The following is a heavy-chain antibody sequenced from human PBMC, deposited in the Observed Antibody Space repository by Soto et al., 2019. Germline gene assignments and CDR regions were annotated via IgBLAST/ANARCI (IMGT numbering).Heavy chain of an antibody. V-gene: IGHV3-30*18. J-gene: IGHJ4*02. CDR3: AKDSGSYDLGIDD. CDR1: GFTFSSYG. CDR2: ISYDGSNK. D-gene: IGHD1-26*01. Sequence: GSLRLSCAASGFTFSSYGMHWVRQAPGKGLEWVAVISYDGSNKYYADSVKGRFTISRDNSKNTLYLQMNSLRAEDTAVYYCAKDSGSYDLGIDDWGQGTLVPVSS.